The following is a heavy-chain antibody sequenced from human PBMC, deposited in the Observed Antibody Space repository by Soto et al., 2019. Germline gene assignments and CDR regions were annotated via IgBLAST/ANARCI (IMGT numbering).Heavy chain of an antibody. CDR1: GLAYSNYA. D-gene: IGHD4-17*01. V-gene: IGHV3-23*01. CDR3: VKDPNGDYIGAFDY. J-gene: IGHJ4*02. Sequence: EVQLLESGGGLGQPGGSLRLSCAASGLAYSNYAVTWVRQAPGKGLEWVSSISGSGGITYYADSVKGRFTISRDNSKNTVYVQMNSLRVQDTAVYHCVKDPNGDYIGAFDYWGQGTLVTVSS. CDR2: ISGSGGIT.